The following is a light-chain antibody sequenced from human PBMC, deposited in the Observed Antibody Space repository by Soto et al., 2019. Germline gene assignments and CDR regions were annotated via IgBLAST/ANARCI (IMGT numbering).Light chain of an antibody. Sequence: DIQMTQSPSSLSASVGDRCAITCRASQSTSSYLAWDQQKPGKAPKLLIYQASSLENGVPSRLSGSGSGTEFSLTISSLQPDDFATYYCQQYSSHSTFGQGTKVDIK. CDR3: QQYSSHST. CDR1: QSTSSY. J-gene: IGKJ1*01. CDR2: QAS. V-gene: IGKV1-5*03.